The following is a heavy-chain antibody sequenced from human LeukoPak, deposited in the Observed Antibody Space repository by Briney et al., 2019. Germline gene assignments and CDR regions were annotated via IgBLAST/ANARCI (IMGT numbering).Heavy chain of an antibody. V-gene: IGHV3-11*01. Sequence: PGGSMRLSCAASGFTFSDYYMSWIRQAPGKGLEWVSYISSSGSTIYYADSVKGRFTISRDNDKNSLYLQMNSLRAEDTAVYYCARVGYYDSSGYAIWGQGTMVTVSS. D-gene: IGHD3-22*01. J-gene: IGHJ3*02. CDR3: ARVGYYDSSGYAI. CDR2: ISSSGSTI. CDR1: GFTFSDYY.